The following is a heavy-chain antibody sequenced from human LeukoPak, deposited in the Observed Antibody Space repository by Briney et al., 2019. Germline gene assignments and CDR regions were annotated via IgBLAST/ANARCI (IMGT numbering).Heavy chain of an antibody. CDR2: IRGRGGST. D-gene: IGHD6-13*01. CDR1: GFAFSSYA. J-gene: IGHJ4*02. V-gene: IGHV3-23*01. CDR3: AKDRTAGYSISWYTTYYFDY. Sequence: GGSFRLSCAPSGFAFSSYAMSLVRQAPGKRLEWVSAIRGRGGSTYCADSVKGRVTISRDHSKNTLYLQMNSLGAEDTAVYYCAKDRTAGYSISWYTTYYFDYWLQGTLVAVRS.